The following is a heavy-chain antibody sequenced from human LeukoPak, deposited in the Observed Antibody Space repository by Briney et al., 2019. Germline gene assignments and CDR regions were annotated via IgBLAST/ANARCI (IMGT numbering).Heavy chain of an antibody. CDR1: GYTFTGYY. J-gene: IGHJ3*02. D-gene: IGHD3-9*01. CDR3: ARGGALRYFDWLLSRPFDAFDI. V-gene: IGHV1-2*02. Sequence: ASVKVSCKASGYTFTGYYMHWVRQAPGQGLEWMGWINPNSGGTNYAQKFQGRVTMTRDTSISTAYMELSRLRSDDTAVYYCARGGALRYFDWLLSRPFDAFDIWGQGTMVTVSS. CDR2: INPNSGGT.